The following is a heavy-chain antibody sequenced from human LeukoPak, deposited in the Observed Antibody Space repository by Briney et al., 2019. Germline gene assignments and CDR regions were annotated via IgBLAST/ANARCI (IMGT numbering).Heavy chain of an antibody. D-gene: IGHD1-26*01. CDR3: ARWGGAALDY. Sequence: PSETLSLTCAVYGGSFSGYYWSWIRQPPGKGLEWIGEINHSGSTNYNPSLKSRATISVDTSKNQFSLKLSSVTAADTAVYYCARWGGAALDYWGQGALVTVSS. J-gene: IGHJ4*02. CDR1: GGSFSGYY. CDR2: INHSGST. V-gene: IGHV4-34*01.